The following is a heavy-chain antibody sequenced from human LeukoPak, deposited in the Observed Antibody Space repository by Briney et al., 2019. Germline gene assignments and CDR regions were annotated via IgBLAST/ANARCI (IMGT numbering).Heavy chain of an antibody. CDR1: GGTFSSYA. J-gene: IGHJ5*02. V-gene: IGHV1-69*04. Sequence: GSSVKVSCKASGGTFSSYAISWVRQAPGQGLEWMGRIIPILGIANYAQKFQGRVTITADKSTSTAYMELSSLRSEDTAVYYCARGRKMSYNWFDPWGQGTLVTVSS. CDR3: ARGRKMSYNWFDP. D-gene: IGHD1-14*01. CDR2: IIPILGIA.